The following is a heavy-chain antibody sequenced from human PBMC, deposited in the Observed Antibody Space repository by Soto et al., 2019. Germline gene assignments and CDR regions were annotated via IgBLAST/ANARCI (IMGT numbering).Heavy chain of an antibody. CDR3: AKTFGHRDVLDY. D-gene: IGHD2-8*01. CDR2: ISAYNGNT. V-gene: IGHV1-18*01. CDR1: GYTFTSYG. J-gene: IGHJ4*02. Sequence: ASVKVSCKASGYTFTSYGISWVRQAPGQGLEWMGWISAYNGNTNYAQKLQGRVTMTTDTSTSTAYMELRSLTSDDTAVYFCAKTFGHRDVLDYPAQRTLVTVSS.